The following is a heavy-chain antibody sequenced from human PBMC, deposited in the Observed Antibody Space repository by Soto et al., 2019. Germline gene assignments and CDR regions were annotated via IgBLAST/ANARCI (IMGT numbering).Heavy chain of an antibody. CDR1: GCSFTSYW. V-gene: IGHV5-51*01. CDR2: IYPGDSDT. D-gene: IGHD1-1*01. Sequence: PGESLKISCKGSGCSFTSYWIGWVRQVPGKGLEWMGIIYPGDSDTRYSPSLQGQGTISADKSANSAYLQWSSLKASDTAMYYCARLRIQSGDSRSFDYWDQGTLVTVSS. CDR3: ARLRIQSGDSRSFDY. J-gene: IGHJ4*02.